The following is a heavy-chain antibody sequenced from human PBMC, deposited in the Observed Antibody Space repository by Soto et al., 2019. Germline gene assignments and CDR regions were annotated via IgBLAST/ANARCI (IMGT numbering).Heavy chain of an antibody. V-gene: IGHV3-33*01. J-gene: IGHJ4*02. D-gene: IGHD1-1*01. CDR1: GFRFSNYG. CDR3: ARDDDLPDNCLDN. CDR2: IVADGTGL. Sequence: QVQLVESGGGVVQPGRSLRLSCAASGFRFSNYGMHWVRQAPGKGREWLAVIVADGTGLHYSDSVRGRFTISRDNSKNSLYLPLNGLGADDPALYFCARDDDLPDNCLDNWGQGTLVTVSS.